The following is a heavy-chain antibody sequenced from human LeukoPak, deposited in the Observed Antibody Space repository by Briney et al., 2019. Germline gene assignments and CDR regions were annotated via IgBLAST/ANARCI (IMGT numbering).Heavy chain of an antibody. CDR2: LTDSGGSK. CDR3: AKETPKYSNGLITIDN. CDR1: GFTFSTYA. J-gene: IGHJ4*02. D-gene: IGHD5-18*01. Sequence: GGSLRLSCAASGFTFSTYAMSWVRQAPGKGLEWVSALTDSGGSKYYTDSVKGRFTISRDNSKNTLYLQMNSLRAEDTAIYYCAKETPKYSNGLITIDNWGQGTLVTVSS. V-gene: IGHV3-23*01.